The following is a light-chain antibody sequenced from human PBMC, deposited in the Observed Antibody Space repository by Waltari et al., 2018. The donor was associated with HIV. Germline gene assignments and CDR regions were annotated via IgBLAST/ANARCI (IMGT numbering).Light chain of an antibody. CDR2: GKN. J-gene: IGLJ1*01. Sequence: SSEVTQDPAVSLALGQTVKITCQGDNLRTYYASWYQQKPGQAPVLVSYGKNKRPAEIPDRFSSSASRNTASLTITGAQAEDEADYYCKTRDRSGNLYVFGTGTTVTVL. CDR3: KTRDRSGNLYV. V-gene: IGLV3-19*01. CDR1: NLRTYY.